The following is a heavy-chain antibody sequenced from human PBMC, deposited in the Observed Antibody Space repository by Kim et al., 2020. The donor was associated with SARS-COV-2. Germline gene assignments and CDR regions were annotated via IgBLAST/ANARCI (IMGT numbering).Heavy chain of an antibody. CDR3: TTGVIGGYPIGYYYGMDV. J-gene: IGHJ6*02. D-gene: IGHD2-21*01. V-gene: IGHV3-15*01. Sequence: GRFTISRDDSKNTLYLQMNSLKTEDTAVYYCTTGVIGGYPIGYYYGMDVWGQGTTVTVSS.